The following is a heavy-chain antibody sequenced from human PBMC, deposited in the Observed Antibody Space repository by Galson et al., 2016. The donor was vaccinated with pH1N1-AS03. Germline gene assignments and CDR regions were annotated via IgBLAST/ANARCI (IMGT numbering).Heavy chain of an antibody. D-gene: IGHD2-2*02. J-gene: IGHJ4*02. V-gene: IGHV4-61*01. CDR3: ARVGVPAAIGGYNFDH. Sequence: LSLTCTVSGASFNSGIYYWSWIRQPPGKGLEWLGYIYYTGSTTYNPSLESRVTISLDTSKTQFSLRLSSVTAADTAVYYCARVGVPAAIGGYNFDHWGQGTLVAVSS. CDR2: IYYTGST. CDR1: GASFNSGIYY.